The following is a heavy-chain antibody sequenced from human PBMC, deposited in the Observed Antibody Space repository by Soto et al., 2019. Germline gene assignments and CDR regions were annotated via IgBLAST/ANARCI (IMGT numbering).Heavy chain of an antibody. CDR1: GGSFSGYY. Sequence: PSETLSLTCAVYGGSFSGYYWSWIRQPPGKGLEWIGEINHSGSTNYNPSLKSRVTISVDTSKNQFSLKLSSVTAADTAVYYCAREYRDHNYYYYGMDVWGQGTTVTVSS. D-gene: IGHD6-6*01. J-gene: IGHJ6*02. V-gene: IGHV4-34*01. CDR2: INHSGST. CDR3: AREYRDHNYYYYGMDV.